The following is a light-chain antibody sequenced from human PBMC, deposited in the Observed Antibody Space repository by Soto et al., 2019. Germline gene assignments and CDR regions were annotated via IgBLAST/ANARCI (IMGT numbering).Light chain of an antibody. CDR1: ISDVGGYNY. CDR2: EVS. Sequence: QSVLTQPASVSGSPGQSITISCTGTISDVGGYNYVSWYQQHPGKAPKLMIYEVSNRPSGVSNRFSGSKSGNTASLTISGLQAEDEADYYCSSYTSSSNYVLFGGGTKVTVL. CDR3: SSYTSSSNYVL. J-gene: IGLJ2*01. V-gene: IGLV2-14*01.